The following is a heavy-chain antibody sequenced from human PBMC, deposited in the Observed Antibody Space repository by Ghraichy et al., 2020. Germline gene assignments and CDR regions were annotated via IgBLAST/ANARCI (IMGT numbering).Heavy chain of an antibody. D-gene: IGHD6-19*01. CDR1: GFTVSSNY. Sequence: GGSLRLTCVASGFTVSSNYMSWVRQAPGEGLEWVSLIYTAGDTTHADSVKGRFTISRDNYKNTLHLQMNSLRAEDTAVYYCARGVVADTWTFDIWGQGTMVTVSS. CDR3: ARGVVADTWTFDI. V-gene: IGHV3-66*01. J-gene: IGHJ3*02. CDR2: IYTAGDT.